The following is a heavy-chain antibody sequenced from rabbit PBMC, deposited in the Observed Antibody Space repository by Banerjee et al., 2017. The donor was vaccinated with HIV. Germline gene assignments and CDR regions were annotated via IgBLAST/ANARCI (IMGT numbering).Heavy chain of an antibody. CDR2: IYADGSGYT. D-gene: IGHD1-1*01. J-gene: IGHJ4*01. V-gene: IGHV1S45*01. Sequence: QEQLEESGGDLVKPEGSLTLTCTASGFSFSSTYYMCWVRQAPGKGLEWIACIYADGSGYTYYASWAKGRFTISKTSSTTVTLQMTSLTAADTATYFCARVNAGSSGYPYYFNLWGPGTLVTVS. CDR3: ARVNAGSSGYPYYFNL. CDR1: GFSFSSTYY.